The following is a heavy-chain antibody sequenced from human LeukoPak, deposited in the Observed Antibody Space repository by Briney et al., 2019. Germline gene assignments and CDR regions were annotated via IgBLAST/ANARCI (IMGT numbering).Heavy chain of an antibody. D-gene: IGHD4-11*01. CDR3: TRGYSIDY. V-gene: IGHV3-49*04. Sequence: GGSLRLSCTASVFTFGAYAMSWVRQAPGKGLEWVGFIRSKASGGTTEYAASVKGRFTISRDDSKSIAYLQMNSLITEDTAVYYCTRGYSIDYWGQGTLVTVSS. CDR1: VFTFGAYA. CDR2: IRSKASGGTT. J-gene: IGHJ4*02.